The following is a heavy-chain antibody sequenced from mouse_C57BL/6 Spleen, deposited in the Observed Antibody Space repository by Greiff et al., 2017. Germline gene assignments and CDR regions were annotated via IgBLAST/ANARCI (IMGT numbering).Heavy chain of an antibody. CDR1: GYTFTDYN. CDR2: INPNNGGT. CDR3: ASSNWEENAMDY. J-gene: IGHJ4*01. D-gene: IGHD4-1*02. V-gene: IGHV1-22*01. Sequence: EVKLQESGPELVKPGASVKMSCKASGYTFTDYNMHWVKQSHGKSLEWIGYINPNNGGTSYNQKFKGKATLTVNKSSSTAYMELRSLTSEDSAVYYCASSNWEENAMDYWGQGTSVTVSS.